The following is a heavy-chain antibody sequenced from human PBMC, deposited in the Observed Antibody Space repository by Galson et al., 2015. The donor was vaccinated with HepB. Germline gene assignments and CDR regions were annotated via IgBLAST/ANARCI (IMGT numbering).Heavy chain of an antibody. D-gene: IGHD2-2*01. CDR3: AKARVVPAAAPGH. CDR1: AVTFGSDA. V-gene: IGHV3-23*01. Sequence: SLRLSCAASAVTFGSDAMSWVRQAPGKGLEWVSAISGDGVYTYYADSVKGRFTISRDNSKNTLYLQMNGLRAEDTAVFYCAKARVVPAAAPGHWGQGTLVTVSS. J-gene: IGHJ4*02. CDR2: ISGDGVYT.